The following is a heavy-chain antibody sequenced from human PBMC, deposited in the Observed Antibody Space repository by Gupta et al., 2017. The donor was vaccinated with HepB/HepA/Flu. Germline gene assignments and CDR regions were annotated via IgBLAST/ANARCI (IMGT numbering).Heavy chain of an antibody. Sequence: QVQLVQSGAEVKKPGSSVKVSCKASGGTFSSYAISWVRQAPGQGLEGMGGIIPIFGTANYAQKFQGRVTITADKSTSTAYMELSSLRSEDTAVYYCASRVLGSTTVVTPAGEKSEYYFDYWGQGTLVTVSS. J-gene: IGHJ4*02. CDR1: GGTFSSYA. V-gene: IGHV1-69*06. D-gene: IGHD4-23*01. CDR3: ASRVLGSTTVVTPAGEKSEYYFDY. CDR2: IIPIFGTA.